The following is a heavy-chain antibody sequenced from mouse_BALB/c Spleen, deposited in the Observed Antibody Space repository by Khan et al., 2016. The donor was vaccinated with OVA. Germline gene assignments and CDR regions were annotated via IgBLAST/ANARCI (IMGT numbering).Heavy chain of an antibody. CDR1: GYTFSSYW. Sequence: QVQLQQSGAEVMKPGASVKISCKTTGYTFSSYWIEWVKQTPGHGLEWIGEILPGSVSIKYNEKFKGKATFTAETSSNTAYIQFSSLTSEDSAVYYWSRGGLGRAMDYWGQGTSVAVSA. V-gene: IGHV1-9*01. J-gene: IGHJ4*01. CDR2: ILPGSVSI. CDR3: SRGGLGRAMDY. D-gene: IGHD4-1*01.